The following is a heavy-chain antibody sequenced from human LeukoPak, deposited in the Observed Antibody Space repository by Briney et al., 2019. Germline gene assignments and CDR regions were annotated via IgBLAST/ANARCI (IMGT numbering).Heavy chain of an antibody. V-gene: IGHV4-39*01. CDR1: SGSISSSSYY. J-gene: IGHJ4*02. Sequence: SETLSLTCTVSSGSISSSSYYWGWIRQPPGKGLEWIGSIYYSGSTYYNPSLKSRVTISVDTSKNQFSLKLSSVTAADTAVYYCAVTAMVMWDHWGQGTLVTVSS. CDR2: IYYSGST. D-gene: IGHD5-18*01. CDR3: AVTAMVMWDH.